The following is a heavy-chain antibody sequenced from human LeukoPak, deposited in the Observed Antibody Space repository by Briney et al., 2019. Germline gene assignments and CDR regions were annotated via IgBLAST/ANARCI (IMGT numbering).Heavy chain of an antibody. D-gene: IGHD5-24*01. V-gene: IGHV3-30*01. CDR3: ARAARRWLQYYFDY. CDR1: GFTFSSYA. J-gene: IGHJ4*02. Sequence: GGSLRLSCAASGFTFSSYAMHWVRQAPGKGLEWVAVISYDGSNKYYADSVKGRFTISRDNSKNTLYLQMNSLRAEDTAVYYCARAARRWLQYYFDYWGQRTLVTVSS. CDR2: ISYDGSNK.